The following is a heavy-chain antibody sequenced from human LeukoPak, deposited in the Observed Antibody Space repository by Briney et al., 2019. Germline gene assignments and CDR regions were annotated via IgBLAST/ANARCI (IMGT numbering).Heavy chain of an antibody. D-gene: IGHD4-17*01. J-gene: IGHJ4*02. Sequence: ASVKVSCKASGYTFTSYDINWVRQATGQGLEWMGWMNPNSGNTDYAQKFQGRFTITINTSISTAYMELSSLRSEDTAVYYCARDYGERTYFDYWGQGTLVTVSS. CDR3: ARDYGERTYFDY. V-gene: IGHV1-8*03. CDR1: GYTFTSYD. CDR2: MNPNSGNT.